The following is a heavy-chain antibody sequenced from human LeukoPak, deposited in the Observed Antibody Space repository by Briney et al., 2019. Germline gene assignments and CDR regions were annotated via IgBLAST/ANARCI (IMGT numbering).Heavy chain of an antibody. V-gene: IGHV1-2*02. Sequence: GASVKLSCKASGYTFTGYYLHWVRQAPGPGLEWMGWINPNGVGTNYEQKLQGRVTMTRDTSISTAYMDLSRMRSDDTAGYYCGRLVISSGAVDSWGQGTKVAVSS. D-gene: IGHD3-10*01. CDR3: GRLVISSGAVDS. CDR2: INPNGVGT. J-gene: IGHJ3*02. CDR1: GYTFTGYY.